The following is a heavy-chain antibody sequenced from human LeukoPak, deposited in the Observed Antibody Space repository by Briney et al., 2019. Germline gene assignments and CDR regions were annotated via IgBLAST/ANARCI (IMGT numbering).Heavy chain of an antibody. Sequence: SETLSLTCAVYGESFSGYYWSWIRQPPGKGLEWIGEINHSGSTNYNPSLKSRVTISVDTSKNQFSLKLSSVTAADTAVYYCARGRYDFWSGFNWFDPWGQGTLSPSPQ. CDR2: INHSGST. D-gene: IGHD3-3*01. CDR1: GESFSGYY. J-gene: IGHJ5*02. V-gene: IGHV4-34*01. CDR3: ARGRYDFWSGFNWFDP.